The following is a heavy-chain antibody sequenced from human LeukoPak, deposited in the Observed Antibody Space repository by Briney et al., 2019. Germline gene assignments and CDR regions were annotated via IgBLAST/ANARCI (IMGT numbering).Heavy chain of an antibody. CDR1: GYTFTSYY. Sequence: ASVKVSCKASGYTFTSYYMHWVRQAPGQGLEWMGIINPSGGSTNYAQKFQGRVTITADKSTSTAYMELSSLRSEDTAVYYCARDRCYGSGSPWCEGFDYWGQGTLVTVSS. J-gene: IGHJ4*02. CDR2: INPSGGST. D-gene: IGHD3-10*01. V-gene: IGHV1-46*01. CDR3: ARDRCYGSGSPWCEGFDY.